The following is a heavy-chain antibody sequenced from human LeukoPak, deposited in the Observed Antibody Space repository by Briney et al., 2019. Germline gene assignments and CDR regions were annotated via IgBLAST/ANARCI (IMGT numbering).Heavy chain of an antibody. V-gene: IGHV4-31*03. Sequence: SQTLSLTCTLSGGSISSGGYYWSWIRQQPGKGLERIGYIYYSGSTYYNPSLKSRVTISVDTSKNQFSLKLSSVTAADTAVYYCARVVSGYYYGMDVWGQGTTVTVSS. D-gene: IGHD3-10*01. J-gene: IGHJ6*02. CDR2: IYYSGST. CDR3: ARVVSGYYYGMDV. CDR1: GGSISSGGYY.